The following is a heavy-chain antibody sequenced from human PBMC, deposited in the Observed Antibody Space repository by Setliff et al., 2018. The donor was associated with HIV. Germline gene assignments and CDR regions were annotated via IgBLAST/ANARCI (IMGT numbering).Heavy chain of an antibody. CDR3: AREATPRHSSGWVYFDY. J-gene: IGHJ4*02. V-gene: IGHV3-48*03. CDR2: ITGSGDTI. CDR1: GFTFSNYE. Sequence: RLSCAASGFTFSNYEMSWVRQAPGKGPEWVSYITGSGDTIYYADSVKGRFTMSRDNAKDSVYLQMNTLRVEDTAVYYCAREATPRHSSGWVYFDYWGQGMMVTGSS. D-gene: IGHD6-19*01.